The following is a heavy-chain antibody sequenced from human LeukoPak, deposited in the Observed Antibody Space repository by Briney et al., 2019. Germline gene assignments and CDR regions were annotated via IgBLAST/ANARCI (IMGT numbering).Heavy chain of an antibody. V-gene: IGHV3-23*01. CDR2: ISGSGGST. CDR3: AKLTRTTGTTRDFDI. CDR1: GFTFSSYA. Sequence: GGSLRLSCAASGFTFSSYAMSLVRQAPGKGLEWVSAISGSGGSTYYADPVKGRFTITRDNSKNTLYLQMNSLRAEDTAVYYCAKLTRTTGTTRDFDIWGQGTMVTVSS. D-gene: IGHD1-1*01. J-gene: IGHJ3*02.